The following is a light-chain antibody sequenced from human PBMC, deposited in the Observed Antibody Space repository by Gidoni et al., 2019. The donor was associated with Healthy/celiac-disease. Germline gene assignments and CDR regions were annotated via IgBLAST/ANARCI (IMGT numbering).Light chain of an antibody. CDR2: DVS. V-gene: IGLV2-11*01. CDR1: SSDVGGYNY. Sequence: QSALTQPRAVSGSAGPSVTISCTRTSSDVGGYNYVSWYQQHPGTAPKLMIYDVSKLPSGVPDRFSGSKSGTSASLTISGLQAEDEADYYCCSYAGSYVVFGGGTKLTVL. J-gene: IGLJ2*01. CDR3: CSYAGSYVV.